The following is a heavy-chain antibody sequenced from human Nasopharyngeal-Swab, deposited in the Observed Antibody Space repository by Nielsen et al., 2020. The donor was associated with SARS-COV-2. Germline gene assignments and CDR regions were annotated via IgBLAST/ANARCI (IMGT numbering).Heavy chain of an antibody. V-gene: IGHV3-21*01. D-gene: IGHD3-3*01. CDR2: ISSSSSYI. CDR1: GFTFNNYY. CDR3: ARDGLDYDFWSAYFMDV. Sequence: GESLEISCAASGFTFNNYYFDWVPQAPGKGVEWVSSISSSSSYIYYADSVKGRFTISRDNAKNSLYLQMNSLRAEDTAVYYCARDGLDYDFWSAYFMDVWGQGTTVTVSS. J-gene: IGHJ6*02.